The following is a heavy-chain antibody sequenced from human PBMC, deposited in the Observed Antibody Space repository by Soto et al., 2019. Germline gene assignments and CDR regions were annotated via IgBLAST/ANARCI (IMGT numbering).Heavy chain of an antibody. V-gene: IGHV4-34*01. CDR1: GGSFSGYY. CDR3: ARGSPYSSGWYKPRGGGYFDY. CDR2: INHSGST. J-gene: IGHJ4*02. D-gene: IGHD6-19*01. Sequence: QVQLQQWGAGLLKPSETLSLTCAVYGGSFSGYYWSWIRQPPGKGLEWIGEINHSGSTNYNPSLKIRVTISVDTSKNQFSLKLSSVTAADTAVYYCARGSPYSSGWYKPRGGGYFDYWGQGTLVTVSS.